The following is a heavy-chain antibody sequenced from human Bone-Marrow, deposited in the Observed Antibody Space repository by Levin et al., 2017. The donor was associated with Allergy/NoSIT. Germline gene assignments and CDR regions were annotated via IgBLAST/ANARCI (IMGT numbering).Heavy chain of an antibody. V-gene: IGHV3-21*01. Sequence: SGGSLRLSCSVSGFTLSRFSMTWVRQAPGKGLKWVASITYNSGSIHYADSVKGRFTVSRDNAQNSLFLQMNNLRVEDTAIYYCARPRGFSGYDPFDSWGQGTLVTVSS. CDR3: ARPRGFSGYDPFDS. J-gene: IGHJ4*02. CDR1: GFTLSRFS. CDR2: ITYNSGSI. D-gene: IGHD5-12*01.